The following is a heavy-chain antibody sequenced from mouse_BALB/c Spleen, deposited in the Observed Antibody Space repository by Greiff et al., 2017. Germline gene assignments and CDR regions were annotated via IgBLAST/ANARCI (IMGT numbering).Heavy chain of an antibody. Sequence: VKLMESGAELMKPGASVKISCKATGYTFSSYWIEWVKQRPGHGLEWIGEILPGSGSTNYNEKFKGKATFTADTSSNTAYMQLSSLTSEDSAVYYCARYASYGNAFAYWGQGTLVTVSA. CDR2: ILPGSGST. CDR3: ARYASYGNAFAY. J-gene: IGHJ3*01. D-gene: IGHD2-1*01. CDR1: GYTFSSYW. V-gene: IGHV1-9*01.